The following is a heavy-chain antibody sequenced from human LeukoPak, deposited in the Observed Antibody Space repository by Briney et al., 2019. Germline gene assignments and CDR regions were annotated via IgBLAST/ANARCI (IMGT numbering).Heavy chain of an antibody. CDR2: ISSSSSYI. V-gene: IGHV3-21*01. J-gene: IGHJ4*02. CDR3: ARDSSGSYGYSH. CDR1: GFTFSSYS. D-gene: IGHD5-18*01. Sequence: PGGSLRLSCAASGFTFSSYSMNWVRQAPGKGLEWVSSISSSSSYIYYAGSVKGRFTISRDNAKNSLYLQMNSLRAEDTAVYYCARDSSGSYGYSHWGQGTLVTVSS.